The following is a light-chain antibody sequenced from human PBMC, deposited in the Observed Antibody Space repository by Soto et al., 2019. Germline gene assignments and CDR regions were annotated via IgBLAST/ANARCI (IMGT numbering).Light chain of an antibody. CDR3: CSYAGGSTFV. J-gene: IGLJ1*01. Sequence: QSALTQPASVSGSPGQSITISCTGTSSDIGSYNLVSWFQQHPGKAPKVLIYDVNKRPSGVSNRFSGSKSGNTTSLTISGLQAGDEADYYCCSYAGGSTFVFGIGTKVTVL. CDR1: SSDIGSYNL. V-gene: IGLV2-23*02. CDR2: DVN.